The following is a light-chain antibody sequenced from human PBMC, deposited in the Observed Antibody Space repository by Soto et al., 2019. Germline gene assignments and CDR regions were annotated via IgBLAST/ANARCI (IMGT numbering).Light chain of an antibody. V-gene: IGKV3-15*01. Sequence: EIVMTQSPATLSVSPGERATLSCRASQSVSSNLAWYQQKPGQAPRLLIYGASTRATGIPARFSGSGSGTEFTLTISSLQSEDVAFYYCQQYNNWPQTFGQGTKLEIK. CDR3: QQYNNWPQT. CDR2: GAS. J-gene: IGKJ2*01. CDR1: QSVSSN.